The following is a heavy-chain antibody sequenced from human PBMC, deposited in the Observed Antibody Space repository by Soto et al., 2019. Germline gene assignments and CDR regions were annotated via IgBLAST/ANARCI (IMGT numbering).Heavy chain of an antibody. CDR2: ISGSGGST. CDR1: GFTFSSYA. Sequence: EVQLLESGGGLVQPGGSLRLSCAASGFTFSSYAMSWVRQAPGKGLEWVSAISGSGGSTYYADSVKGRFTISRDNSKNTVYLKMNSLRAEDTAVYYCATARDIWRGYSDWGQGTLVTVSS. D-gene: IGHD3-3*01. J-gene: IGHJ4*02. CDR3: ATARDIWRGYSD. V-gene: IGHV3-23*01.